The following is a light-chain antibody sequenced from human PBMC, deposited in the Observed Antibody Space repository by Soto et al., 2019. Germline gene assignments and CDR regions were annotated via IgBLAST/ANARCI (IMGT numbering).Light chain of an antibody. CDR1: QSVSSK. CDR2: AES. CDR3: HQYNNWPCT. J-gene: IGKJ1*01. Sequence: DIVFTQSQATLSVSPGERATLSCRASQSVSSKLAWYEQKPGQAPRLLIYAESTRATGIPVRFSGSGSETEFTLTIRSLQSEDSTLYYCHQYNNWPCTFGQGTKVDIK. V-gene: IGKV3-15*01.